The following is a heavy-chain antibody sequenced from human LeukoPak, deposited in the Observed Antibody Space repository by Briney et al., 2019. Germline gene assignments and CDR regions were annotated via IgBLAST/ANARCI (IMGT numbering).Heavy chain of an antibody. CDR3: ARGTDSSGYYYYYYGMDV. V-gene: IGHV1-8*01. CDR2: MNPNSDNT. J-gene: IGHJ6*02. D-gene: IGHD3-22*01. CDR1: GYTFTSYD. Sequence: ASVKVSCKASGYTFTSYDINWVRQATGQGLEWMGWMNPNSDNTGYAQKFQGRVTMTRNTSISTAYMELSSLRSEDTAVYYCARGTDSSGYYYYYYGMDVWGQGTTVTVSS.